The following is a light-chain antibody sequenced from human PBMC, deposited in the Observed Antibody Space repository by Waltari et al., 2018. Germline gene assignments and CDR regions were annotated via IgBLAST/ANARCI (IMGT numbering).Light chain of an antibody. CDR3: QQYEGLPFT. CDR1: QDIGTS. Sequence: DIQMTQSPSSLSASVGDRVTITCQASQDIGTSLNWCQHKPGKAPHPLIYDASTLEMGVPSRFRGSGSGTNFTLIINNLQPEDIATYFCQQYEGLPFTFGQGTNLDIK. CDR2: DAS. J-gene: IGKJ2*01. V-gene: IGKV1-33*01.